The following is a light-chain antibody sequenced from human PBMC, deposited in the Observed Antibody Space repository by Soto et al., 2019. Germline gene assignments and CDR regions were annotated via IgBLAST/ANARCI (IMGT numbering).Light chain of an antibody. CDR3: QQYNKWPTLT. Sequence: EVVTTQSPATLSVSPRERATLSCRASQGLGTNLAWYQQKPGQAPRLIVYAASTRATGVPGRFSGSGSGTEFTLTISSLQSQDFAVYYCQQYNKWPTLTGGGGTKVEIK. CDR1: QGLGTN. J-gene: IGKJ4*01. CDR2: AAS. V-gene: IGKV3-15*01.